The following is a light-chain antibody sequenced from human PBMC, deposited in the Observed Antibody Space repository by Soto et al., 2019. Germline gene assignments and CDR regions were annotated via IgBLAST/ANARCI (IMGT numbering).Light chain of an antibody. Sequence: DIVMTQSPDSLAVSLGERATINCTSSQSVLYSSNNKNYLTWYQQKPGQPPKLLIYWASTRESGVTDRFSGSGSGTEFTLTISSLQAADFAVSYCHTQYNIPYTCGPGTKVDIK. CDR2: WAS. V-gene: IGKV4-1*01. J-gene: IGKJ3*01. CDR1: QSVLYSSNNKNY. CDR3: HTQYNIPYT.